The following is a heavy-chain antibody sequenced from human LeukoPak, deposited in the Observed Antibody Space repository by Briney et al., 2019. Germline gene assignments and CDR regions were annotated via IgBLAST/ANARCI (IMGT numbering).Heavy chain of an antibody. CDR2: IYYSGST. CDR3: ARAHSYDSSGYPHDAFDI. D-gene: IGHD3-22*01. CDR1: GGSISNYY. V-gene: IGHV4-59*13. Sequence: SETLSLTCTVSGGSISNYYWSWIRQPPGKELEWIGYIYYSGSTNYNPSLKSRVTISVDTSKNQSSLKLSSVAAADTAVYYCARAHSYDSSGYPHDAFDIWGQGTMVTVSS. J-gene: IGHJ3*02.